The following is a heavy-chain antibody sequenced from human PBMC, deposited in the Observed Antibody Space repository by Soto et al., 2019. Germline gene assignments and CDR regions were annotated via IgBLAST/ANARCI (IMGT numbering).Heavy chain of an antibody. D-gene: IGHD3-9*01. Sequence: QVQLVQSGAEVKKPGSSVKVSCKASGGTFSSYAISWVRQAPGQGLEWMGGIIPIFGTANYAQKFQGRVTITADESTSTAYMELSSLRSEDRAVYYCASPKAYYDILTGFHFDYWGQGTLVTVSS. V-gene: IGHV1-69*12. J-gene: IGHJ4*02. CDR1: GGTFSSYA. CDR3: ASPKAYYDILTGFHFDY. CDR2: IIPIFGTA.